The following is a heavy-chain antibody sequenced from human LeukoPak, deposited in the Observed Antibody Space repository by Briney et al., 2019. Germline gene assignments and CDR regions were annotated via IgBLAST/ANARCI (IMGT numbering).Heavy chain of an antibody. V-gene: IGHV4-39*01. D-gene: IGHD6-13*01. CDR2: IYYTGST. J-gene: IGHJ4*02. CDR1: GGSTSSSSYY. CDR3: VRRSIASAGMIDY. Sequence: SETLSLTCTVSGGSTSSSSYYWGWIRQPPGKGLEWLGNIYYTGSTYYNLSLKRRVTISVDTTKNQFSLKVNSVTAADTAVYYCVRRSIASAGMIDYWGQGTLVTVSS.